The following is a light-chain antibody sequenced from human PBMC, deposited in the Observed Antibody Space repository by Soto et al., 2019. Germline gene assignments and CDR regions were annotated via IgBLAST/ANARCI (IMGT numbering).Light chain of an antibody. CDR1: QSIGTY. CDR3: QQRSNWPLLT. J-gene: IGKJ3*01. Sequence: EVVLTQSPATLSLSPGESATLSCRASQSIGTYLSWYQHKLGQPPRLLIHGASNRATGIPARFSGSGSGTDFTLTISSLEPEDFGVYYCQQRSNWPLLTFGPGTKVDIK. V-gene: IGKV3-11*01. CDR2: GAS.